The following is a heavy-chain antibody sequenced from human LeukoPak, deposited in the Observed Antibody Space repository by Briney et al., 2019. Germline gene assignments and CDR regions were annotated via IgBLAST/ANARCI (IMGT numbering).Heavy chain of an antibody. V-gene: IGHV1-18*01. D-gene: IGHD2-2*01. J-gene: IGHJ4*02. CDR3: AREDSCSGTSCYRR. Sequence: ASVKVSCKTSGYTFTNYNVVWVRQAPGQGLEWMGWISSYNGNTNYAQKFQGRVTMTTDTSTTAAYMELQSLMSDDAAVYYCAREDSCSGTSCYRRWGQGTLVTVSS. CDR1: GYTFTNYN. CDR2: ISSYNGNT.